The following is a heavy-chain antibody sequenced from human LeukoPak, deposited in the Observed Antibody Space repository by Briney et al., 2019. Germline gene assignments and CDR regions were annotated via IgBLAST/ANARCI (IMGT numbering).Heavy chain of an antibody. CDR3: ARSPLVVVTAMGYYYYYMDV. V-gene: IGHV1-69*05. CDR2: IIPIFGTA. D-gene: IGHD2-21*02. Sequence: GASVKVSCKASGGTFSSYAISWVRQAPGQGLEWMGGIIPIFGTANYAQKFQGRVTITTDESTSTVYMELSSLRSEDTAVYYCARSPLVVVTAMGYYYYYMDVWGKGTTVTVSS. J-gene: IGHJ6*03. CDR1: GGTFSSYA.